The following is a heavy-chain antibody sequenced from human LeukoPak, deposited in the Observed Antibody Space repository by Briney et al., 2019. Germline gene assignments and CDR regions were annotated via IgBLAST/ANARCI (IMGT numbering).Heavy chain of an antibody. CDR1: GYSFTSYW. V-gene: IGHV5-51*01. Sequence: GGSLKISLKGSGYSFTSYWIGWVRQMPGKGLEWMGIIYPGDSDTRYSPYFQGQVTISADKSISTAYLQWSSLKASDTAMYYCARTRVERGYDAFDIWGQGTIVTVSS. CDR3: ARTRVERGYDAFDI. J-gene: IGHJ3*02. CDR2: IYPGDSDT. D-gene: IGHD5-24*01.